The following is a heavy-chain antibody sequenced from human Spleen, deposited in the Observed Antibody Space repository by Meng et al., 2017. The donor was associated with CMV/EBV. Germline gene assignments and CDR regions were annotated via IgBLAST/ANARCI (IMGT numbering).Heavy chain of an antibody. Sequence: SVKVSCKASGGTFSSYDISWVRQAPGQGLEWMGGIIPILGIANYAQKFQGRVTITADKSTSTAYMELSSLRSEDTAVYYCARDGGAMGVTTYYYYYGMDVWGQGTTVTVSS. D-gene: IGHD1-26*01. CDR2: IIPILGIA. CDR1: GGTFSSYD. CDR3: ARDGGAMGVTTYYYYYGMDV. J-gene: IGHJ6*02. V-gene: IGHV1-69*10.